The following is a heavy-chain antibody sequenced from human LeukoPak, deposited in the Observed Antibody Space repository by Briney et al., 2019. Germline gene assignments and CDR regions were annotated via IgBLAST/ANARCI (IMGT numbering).Heavy chain of an antibody. J-gene: IGHJ4*02. Sequence: ASVKVSCKTSGYTFTNYGITWVRQAPGQGLEWMAWMSTNTNYARKFQGRVTLTTDTSTSTAYMELRSLRSDDMAVYYCARERESSNTWTAIAYWGQGTLVTVSS. D-gene: IGHD6-13*01. CDR2: MSTNT. V-gene: IGHV1-18*03. CDR1: GYTFTNYG. CDR3: ARERESSNTWTAIAY.